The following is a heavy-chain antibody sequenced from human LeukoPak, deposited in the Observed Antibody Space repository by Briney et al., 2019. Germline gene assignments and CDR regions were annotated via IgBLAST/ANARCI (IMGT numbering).Heavy chain of an antibody. Sequence: PPQTRSLTSPLYAGSPSSVSSYWGWTRHQAVRGLEWIGRIYASGSTNYNSSVKCRLPISVATPKNQFCLKLSAVTAADTAVYYCARGVDSGWYDRDAFYIWGQGTMVTVS. J-gene: IGHJ3*02. D-gene: IGHD6-19*01. V-gene: IGHV4-61*02. CDR2: IYASGST. CDR1: AGSPSSVSSY. CDR3: ARGVDSGWYDRDAFYI.